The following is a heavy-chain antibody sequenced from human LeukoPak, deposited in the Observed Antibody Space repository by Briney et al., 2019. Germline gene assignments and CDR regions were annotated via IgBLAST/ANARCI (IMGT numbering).Heavy chain of an antibody. D-gene: IGHD4-17*01. Sequence: SETLSLTCTVSGGSISSYFWSWIRQPPGKGLEWIGYIDYSGSTNYNPSLKSRVTISVDTSKSQFSLKMRSVTAADTAVYYCARTGSTVTMLYPFDHWGQGALVTVSS. V-gene: IGHV4-59*01. J-gene: IGHJ4*02. CDR1: GGSISSYF. CDR3: ARTGSTVTMLYPFDH. CDR2: IDYSGST.